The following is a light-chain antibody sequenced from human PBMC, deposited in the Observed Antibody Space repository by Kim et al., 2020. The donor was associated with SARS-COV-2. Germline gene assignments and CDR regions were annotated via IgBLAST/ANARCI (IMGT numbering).Light chain of an antibody. V-gene: IGKV1-5*03. J-gene: IGKJ2*03. CDR2: KAS. Sequence: SASVGDRVTIPCRASRSLSGWLAWYQQKPGKSPRLLIYKASSLEGGVPSRFSGSRSETEYTLTISSLQPDDFATYYCLQYNTYPYSFGQGTKLEI. CDR1: RSLSGW. CDR3: LQYNTYPYS.